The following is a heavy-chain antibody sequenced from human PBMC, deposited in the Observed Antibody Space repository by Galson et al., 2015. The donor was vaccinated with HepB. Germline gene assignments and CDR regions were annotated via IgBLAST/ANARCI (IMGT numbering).Heavy chain of an antibody. CDR3: AKAALGAAAGFWYFDL. CDR2: ISWNSGST. J-gene: IGHJ2*01. V-gene: IGHV3-9*01. CDR1: GFTFDEYA. D-gene: IGHD6-13*01. Sequence: SLRLSCAASGFTFDEYAMHWVRQAPGKGLEWVSGISWNSGSTGYADSVKGRFTISRDNAKNSLYLQMNSLRAEDTALYYCAKAALGAAAGFWYFDLWGRGTLVTVSS.